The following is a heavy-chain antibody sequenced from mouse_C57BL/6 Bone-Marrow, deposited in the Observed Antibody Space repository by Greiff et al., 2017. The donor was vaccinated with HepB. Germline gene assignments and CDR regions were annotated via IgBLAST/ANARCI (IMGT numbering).Heavy chain of an antibody. V-gene: IGHV1-47*01. CDR1: GYTFTTYP. J-gene: IGHJ2*01. CDR2: FHPYNDDT. Sequence: VKLMESGAELVKPGASVKMSCKASGYTFTTYPIEWMKQNHGKSLEWIGNFHPYNDDTKYNEKFKGKATLTVEKSSSTVYLELSRLTSDDSAVYYCARRGYYYYYFDYWGQGTTLTVSS. D-gene: IGHD1-1*02. CDR3: ARRGYYYYYFDY.